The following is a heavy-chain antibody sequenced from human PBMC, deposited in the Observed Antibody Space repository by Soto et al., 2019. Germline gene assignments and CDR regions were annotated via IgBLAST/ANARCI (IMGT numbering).Heavy chain of an antibody. CDR3: AKDIVVVPAANFDY. V-gene: IGHV3-23*01. J-gene: IGHJ4*02. D-gene: IGHD2-2*01. CDR2: ISGSGDAT. CDR1: GFTFSAYA. Sequence: PGGSLRLSCAASGFTFSAYAMTWVRQAPGKGLEWVSVISGSGDATYYADSVKGRFTISRDNSKNTLYLQMNSLRAEDTAVYYCAKDIVVVPAANFDYWGQGTLVTVSS.